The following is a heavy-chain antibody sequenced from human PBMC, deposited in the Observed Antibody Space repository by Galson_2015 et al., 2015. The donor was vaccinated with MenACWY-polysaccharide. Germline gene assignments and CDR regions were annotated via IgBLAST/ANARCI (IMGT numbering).Heavy chain of an antibody. D-gene: IGHD1-26*01. V-gene: IGHV1-46*01. CDR3: ARDKWTPEGGRHFDC. CDR1: GYTFTSYY. J-gene: IGHJ4*02. Sequence: SVKVSCKASGYTFTSYYMHWVRQAPGQGLEWMEVINPTGGATTYAQKFQERSTMTRDTSTSTVYMELSSLRSEDTAVYSCARDKWTPEGGRHFDCWGQGTLVTVSS. CDR2: INPTGGAT.